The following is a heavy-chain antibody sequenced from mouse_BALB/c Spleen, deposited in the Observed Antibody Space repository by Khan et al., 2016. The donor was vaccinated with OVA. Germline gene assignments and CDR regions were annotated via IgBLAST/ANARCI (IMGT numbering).Heavy chain of an antibody. CDR3: TRSHGNYVFAY. D-gene: IGHD2-1*01. Sequence: QIQLVQSGPELKKPGETVKISCKASGYTFTNYGMNWVKQAPGKGLKWMGWINTYTGEPTYGDDFKGRFASSLETSASTAPLQTINLKNEDAATYFCTRSHGNYVFAYWGQGTLVTVSA. V-gene: IGHV9-3-1*01. CDR2: INTYTGEP. J-gene: IGHJ3*01. CDR1: GYTFTNYG.